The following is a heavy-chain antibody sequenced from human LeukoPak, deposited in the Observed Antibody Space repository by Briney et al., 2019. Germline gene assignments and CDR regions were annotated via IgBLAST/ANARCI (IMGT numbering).Heavy chain of an antibody. CDR1: GFTFSSYA. Sequence: GRSLRLSCAASGFTFSSYAMHWVRQAPGKGLEWVAVISYDGSNKYYADSVKGRFTISRDNSKNTLYLQMNSLRAEDTAVYYCARATVFTSSFDYWGQGTLVTVSS. CDR2: ISYDGSNK. D-gene: IGHD4-11*01. V-gene: IGHV3-30-3*01. CDR3: ARATVFTSSFDY. J-gene: IGHJ4*02.